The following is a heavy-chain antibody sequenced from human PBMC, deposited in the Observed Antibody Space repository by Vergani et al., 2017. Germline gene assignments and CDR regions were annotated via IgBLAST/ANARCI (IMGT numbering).Heavy chain of an antibody. D-gene: IGHD5-18*01. Sequence: QVQLVQSGAEVKKPGSSVKVSCKASGGTFSSYAISWVRQAPGQGLEWMGRIIPILGIANYAQKFQGRVTITADKSTSTVYMELSSLRSEDTAVYYCARDRSYGPDTEYXFDYWGQGTLVTVSS. CDR2: IIPILGIA. CDR3: ARDRSYGPDTEYXFDY. V-gene: IGHV1-69*04. CDR1: GGTFSSYA. J-gene: IGHJ4*02.